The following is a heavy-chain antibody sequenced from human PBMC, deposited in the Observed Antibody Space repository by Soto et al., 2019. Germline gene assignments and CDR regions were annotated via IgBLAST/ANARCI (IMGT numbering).Heavy chain of an antibody. CDR2: ISAYNGNT. J-gene: IGHJ4*02. CDR1: GYTFTSYG. V-gene: IGHV1-18*01. Sequence: QVPLVQSGAEVKKXGASVKVSCKASGYTFTSYGISWXXQAXGQGLEWMGWISAYNGNTNYAQKLQGRVTMTTDTSTSTAYMELXSLRSXXTXXXXXXXXXSXSDYWGQGTLVTVSS. CDR3: XXXXSXSDY.